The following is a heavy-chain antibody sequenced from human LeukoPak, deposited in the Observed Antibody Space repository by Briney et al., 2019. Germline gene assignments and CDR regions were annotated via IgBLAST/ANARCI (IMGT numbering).Heavy chain of an antibody. CDR2: IYHSGSI. Sequence: TSGTLSLTCAVSGGSISSSNWWSWVRQPPGKGLEWIGEIYHSGSINYNPSLKSRVTISVDKSKNQFSLKLSSVTAADTAVYYCARFDSSSWYFDYWGQGTLVTVSS. CDR3: ARFDSSSWYFDY. D-gene: IGHD6-13*01. V-gene: IGHV4-4*02. CDR1: GGSISSSNW. J-gene: IGHJ4*02.